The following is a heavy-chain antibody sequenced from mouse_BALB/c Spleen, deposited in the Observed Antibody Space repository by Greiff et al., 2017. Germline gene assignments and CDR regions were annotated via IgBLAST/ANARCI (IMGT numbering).Heavy chain of an antibody. CDR3: TRVTGAPYAMDY. Sequence: QVQLQQPGAELVRPGASVKLSCKASGYTFTSYWINWVKQRPGQGLEWIGNIYPSDSYTNYNQKFKDKATLTVDKSSSTAYMQLSSPTSEDSAVYYCTRVTGAPYAMDYWGQGTSVTVSS. V-gene: IGHV1-69*02. J-gene: IGHJ4*01. CDR1: GYTFTSYW. D-gene: IGHD2-12*01. CDR2: IYPSDSYT.